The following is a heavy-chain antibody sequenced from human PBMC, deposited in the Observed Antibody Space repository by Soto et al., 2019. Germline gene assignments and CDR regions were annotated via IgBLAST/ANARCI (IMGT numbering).Heavy chain of an antibody. CDR3: ARGDSSDAFDI. Sequence: QVQLQESGPGLMKPSQTLFLTCTVSGGSISSGGYYWSWIRQHPGKGLEWIGYIYYSGSTYYNPSLKSRVTISVDTSKNQFSLKLSSVTAADTAVYYCARGDSSDAFDIWGQGTMVTVSS. V-gene: IGHV4-31*03. CDR1: GGSISSGGYY. D-gene: IGHD3-22*01. J-gene: IGHJ3*02. CDR2: IYYSGST.